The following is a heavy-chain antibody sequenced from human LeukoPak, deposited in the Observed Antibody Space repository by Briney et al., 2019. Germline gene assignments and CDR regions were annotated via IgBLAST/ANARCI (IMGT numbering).Heavy chain of an antibody. CDR3: ARGRVYDYVWGSYRNDAFDI. CDR1: GGTFSSYA. J-gene: IGHJ3*02. V-gene: IGHV1-69*13. Sequence: ASVKVSCKASGGTFSSYAISWVRQAPGQGLEWMGGIIPIFGTANYAQKFQGRVTITADESTSTAYMELSSLRSEDTAVYYCARGRVYDYVWGSYRNDAFDIWGQGTMVTVSS. CDR2: IIPIFGTA. D-gene: IGHD3-16*02.